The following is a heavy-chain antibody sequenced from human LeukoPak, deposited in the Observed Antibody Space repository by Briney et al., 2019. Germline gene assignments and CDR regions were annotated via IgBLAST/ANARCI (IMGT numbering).Heavy chain of an antibody. CDR1: EFNFFSYG. CDR2: IFTDGTTT. V-gene: IGHV3-74*01. D-gene: IGHD2-21*02. Sequence: GGSLRLSCVASEFNFFSYGMQWVRQAPGKRLVWVSRIFTDGTTTSYADSVKGRFTTSRDNAKNTLYLQMNSLRAEDTAVYYCARELPREVTLDYWGQGTLVTVSP. J-gene: IGHJ4*01. CDR3: ARELPREVTLDY.